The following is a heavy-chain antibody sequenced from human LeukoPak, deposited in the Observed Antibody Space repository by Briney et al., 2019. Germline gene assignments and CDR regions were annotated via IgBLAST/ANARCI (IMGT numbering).Heavy chain of an antibody. V-gene: IGHV5-51*01. D-gene: IGHD3-22*01. CDR3: ARRGLGSLNY. J-gene: IGHJ4*02. CDR1: GSIFTSYW. CDR2: IDPGDSDT. Sequence: GASLKISCKGSGSIFTSYWIGWVRQLPGKGLEWMGIIDPGDSDTCYRPSFQGQVTISADKSITTAYLQWSSLKASDTAMYYCARRGLGSLNYWGKGTLVTVSS.